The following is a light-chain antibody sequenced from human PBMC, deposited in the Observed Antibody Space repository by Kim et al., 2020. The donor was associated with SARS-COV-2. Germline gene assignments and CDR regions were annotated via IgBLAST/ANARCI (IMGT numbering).Light chain of an antibody. Sequence: NFMLTQPHSVSESPGKTVTISCTRSSGSIASNTVQWYQQRPGRAPTNVIYEDNLRPSGVPDRFSGSLDSSSNSASLTISGLKTEDEADYYCQSYDTDNQGIFGGGTQLTV. V-gene: IGLV6-57*03. CDR3: QSYDTDNQGI. CDR1: SGSIASNT. J-gene: IGLJ2*01. CDR2: EDN.